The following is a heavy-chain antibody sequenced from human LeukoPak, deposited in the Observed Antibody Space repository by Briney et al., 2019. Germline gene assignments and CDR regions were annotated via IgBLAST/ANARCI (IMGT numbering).Heavy chain of an antibody. D-gene: IGHD2-21*02. CDR1: GLTFSSHW. Sequence: GGSLRLSCAASGLTFSSHWMHWVRQAPGEALMWVSRIKSDGSSTTYADSVKGRFTISRDNAKNTLYLQMNSLRAEDTAVYYCSRDSLSSCGGDCYSGLDVWGQGTTVIVSS. V-gene: IGHV3-74*01. CDR2: IKSDGSST. J-gene: IGHJ6*02. CDR3: SRDSLSSCGGDCYSGLDV.